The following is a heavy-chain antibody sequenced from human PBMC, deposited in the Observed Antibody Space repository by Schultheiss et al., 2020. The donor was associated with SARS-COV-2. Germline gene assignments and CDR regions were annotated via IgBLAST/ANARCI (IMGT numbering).Heavy chain of an antibody. J-gene: IGHJ6*02. D-gene: IGHD6-6*01. Sequence: SQTLSLTCAVYGGSFRGYYWSWIRQPPGKGLEWIGYIYYSGSTNYNPSLKSRVTISVDTSKNQFSLKLSSVTAADTAVYYCARGTSIAGRAGMDVWGQGTTVTVSS. V-gene: IGHV4-59*01. CDR3: ARGTSIAGRAGMDV. CDR1: GGSFRGYY. CDR2: IYYSGST.